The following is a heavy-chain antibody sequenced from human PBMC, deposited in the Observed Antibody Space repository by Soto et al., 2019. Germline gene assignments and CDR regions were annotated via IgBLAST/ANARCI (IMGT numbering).Heavy chain of an antibody. CDR2: IKSKTDGGTT. V-gene: IGHV3-15*01. CDR3: TTSDPEYSSSAGYYYYYYMDV. CDR1: GFTFSNAW. D-gene: IGHD6-6*01. Sequence: GGSLRLSCAASGFTFSNAWMSWVRQAPGKGLEWVGRIKSKTDGGTTDYAAPVKGRFTISRDDSKNTLYLQMNSLKTEDTAVYYCTTSDPEYSSSAGYYYYYYMDVWGKGTTVTVSS. J-gene: IGHJ6*03.